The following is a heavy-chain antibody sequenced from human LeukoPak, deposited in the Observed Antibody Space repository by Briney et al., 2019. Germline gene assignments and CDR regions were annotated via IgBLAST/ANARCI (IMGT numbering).Heavy chain of an antibody. V-gene: IGHV4-59*01. D-gene: IGHD1-26*01. CDR1: GGSISSYY. Sequence: SETLSLTCTVSGGSISSYYWSWIRQPPGKGLEWIGYIYYSGSTNYNPSLKSRVTISVDTSKNQFSLKLSSVTAADTAVYYCARFEVGAGDYYYGIDVWGQGTTVTVSS. CDR2: IYYSGST. J-gene: IGHJ6*02. CDR3: ARFEVGAGDYYYGIDV.